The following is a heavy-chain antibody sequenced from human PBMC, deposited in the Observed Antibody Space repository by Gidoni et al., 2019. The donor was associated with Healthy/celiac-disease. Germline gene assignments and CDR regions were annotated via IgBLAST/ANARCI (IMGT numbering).Heavy chain of an antibody. D-gene: IGHD3-22*01. CDR3: ARDVYYYDSSGYWGMFDY. J-gene: IGHJ4*02. CDR1: GFTVRSNY. CDR2: IYSGGST. V-gene: IGHV3-53*01. Sequence: VQLVESGGGLIQPGGSLRLSCAASGFTVRSNYMSWVRQAPGKGLEWVSVIYSGGSTYYADSVKGRFTISRDNSKNTLYLQMNSLRAEDTAVYYCARDVYYYDSSGYWGMFDYWGQGTLVTVSS.